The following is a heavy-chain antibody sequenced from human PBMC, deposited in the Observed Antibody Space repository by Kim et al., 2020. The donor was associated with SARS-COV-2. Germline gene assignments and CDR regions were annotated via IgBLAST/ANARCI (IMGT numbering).Heavy chain of an antibody. D-gene: IGHD2-15*01. Sequence: NPSRKSRVTISVDTSKNQFSLKLSSVTAADTAVYYCARDDCSGGSCYWGYWGQGTLVTVSS. V-gene: IGHV4-31*02. CDR3: ARDDCSGGSCYWGY. J-gene: IGHJ4*02.